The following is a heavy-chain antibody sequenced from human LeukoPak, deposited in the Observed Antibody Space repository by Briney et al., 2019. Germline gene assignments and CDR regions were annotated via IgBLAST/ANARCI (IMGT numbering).Heavy chain of an antibody. J-gene: IGHJ5*02. CDR1: GFTFSSYG. CDR2: ISYDGSNK. CDR3: AKDAGVAAILNWFDP. D-gene: IGHD2-15*01. Sequence: PGGSLRLSCAASGFTFSSYGMHWVRQAPGKGLEWVAVISYDGSNKYYADSVKGRFTISRDNSKNTLYLQMNSLRAEDTAVYYCAKDAGVAAILNWFDPWGQGTLVTVSS. V-gene: IGHV3-30*18.